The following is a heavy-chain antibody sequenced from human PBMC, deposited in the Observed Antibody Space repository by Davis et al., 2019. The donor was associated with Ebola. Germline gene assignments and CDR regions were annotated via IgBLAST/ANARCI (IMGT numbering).Heavy chain of an antibody. Sequence: GESLKISCTDSVITFSSYAMTWVRQAPGKGLEWVSAISGSGGSTYYADSVKGRFTISRDNSKNTLYLQMNSLRAEDTAVYYCAKDQRYYDSSGYVSDAFDIWGQGTMVTVSS. D-gene: IGHD3-22*01. J-gene: IGHJ3*02. CDR1: VITFSSYA. CDR3: AKDQRYYDSSGYVSDAFDI. V-gene: IGHV3-23*01. CDR2: ISGSGGST.